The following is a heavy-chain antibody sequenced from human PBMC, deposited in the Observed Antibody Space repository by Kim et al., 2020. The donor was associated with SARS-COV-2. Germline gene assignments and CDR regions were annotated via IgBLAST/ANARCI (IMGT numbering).Heavy chain of an antibody. CDR2: ISGGAVNK. D-gene: IGHD2-21*01. V-gene: IGHV3-23*01. CDR1: GFTFDIYA. CDR3: AKMVITDDYNYFYYYAMDV. J-gene: IGHJ6*02. Sequence: GGSLRLSCGASGFTFDIYAMSWVRQAPGKGLEWVSVISGGAVNKFYADSVRGRFTISRDNSKNTLYLQMNSLRDEDTALYYCAKMVITDDYNYFYYYAMDVWGQGTTVTVSS.